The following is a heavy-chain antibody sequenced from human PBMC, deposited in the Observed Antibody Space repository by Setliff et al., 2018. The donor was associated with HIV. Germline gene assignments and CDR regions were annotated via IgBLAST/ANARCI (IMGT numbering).Heavy chain of an antibody. CDR3: ARRWRSGATHAAFDF. CDR1: GGTSSRYT. CDR2: LNPTGGT. J-gene: IGHJ3*01. Sequence: EASVKVSCKASGGTSSRYTISWVRQAPGQGLEWMGVLNPTGGTTYAQNFQGRVTMTSDSSTSTVYRELRSLRSEDTAVYYCARRWRSGATHAAFDFWGQGTMVTVSS. V-gene: IGHV1-46*01. D-gene: IGHD1-26*01.